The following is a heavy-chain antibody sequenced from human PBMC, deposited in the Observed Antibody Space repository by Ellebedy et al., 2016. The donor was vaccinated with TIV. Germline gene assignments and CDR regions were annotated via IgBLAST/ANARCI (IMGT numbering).Heavy chain of an antibody. CDR1: GFTFSSYS. D-gene: IGHD5-12*01. V-gene: IGHV3-21*01. J-gene: IGHJ4*02. CDR3: TTSSMVATGDY. CDR2: ISSSSSYI. Sequence: GGSLRLSXAASGFTFSSYSMNWVRQAPGKGLEWVSSISSSSSYIYYADSVKGRFTISRDNAKNSLYLQMNSLRAEDTAVYYCTTSSMVATGDYWGQGTLVTVSS.